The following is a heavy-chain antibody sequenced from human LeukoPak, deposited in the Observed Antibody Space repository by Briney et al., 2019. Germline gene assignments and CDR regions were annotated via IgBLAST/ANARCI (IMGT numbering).Heavy chain of an antibody. CDR1: GYPFTSYG. CDR2: VSGYNGNT. Sequence: ASVKVSCKASGYPFTSYGFSWVRQAPGQGLEWMGWVSGYNGNTNYAGNFQGRVTMTTDTSTSTAYMELKSLRSDDTAVYYCARGRSLDVWGQGTTVTVSS. V-gene: IGHV1-18*01. J-gene: IGHJ6*02. CDR3: ARGRSLDV. D-gene: IGHD3-10*01.